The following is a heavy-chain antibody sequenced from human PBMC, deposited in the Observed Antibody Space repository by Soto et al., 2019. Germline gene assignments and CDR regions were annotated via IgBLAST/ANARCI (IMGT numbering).Heavy chain of an antibody. CDR2: ISYDGSNK. D-gene: IGHD3-10*01. CDR1: GFTFSSYA. CDR3: ARGITMVRGVTTTTNWFDP. V-gene: IGHV3-30-3*01. J-gene: IGHJ5*02. Sequence: GGSLRLSCAASGFTFSSYAMHWVRQAPGKGLEWVAVISYDGSNKYYADSVKGRFTISRDNSKNTLYLQMNSLRAEDTAVYYCARGITMVRGVTTTTNWFDPWGQGTLVTVSS.